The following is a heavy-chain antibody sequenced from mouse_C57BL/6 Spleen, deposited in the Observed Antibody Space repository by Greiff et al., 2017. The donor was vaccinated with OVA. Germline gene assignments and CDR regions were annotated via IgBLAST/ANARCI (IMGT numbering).Heavy chain of an antibody. CDR3: AREGGILLRRYFDV. V-gene: IGHV5-4*01. Sequence: EVHLVESGGGLVKPGGSLKLSCAASGFTFSSYAMSWVRQTPEKRLEWVATISDGGSYTYYPDNVKGRFTISRDNAKNNLYLQMSHLKSEDTAMYYCAREGGILLRRYFDVWGTGTTVTVSS. CDR2: ISDGGSYT. D-gene: IGHD1-1*01. J-gene: IGHJ1*03. CDR1: GFTFSSYA.